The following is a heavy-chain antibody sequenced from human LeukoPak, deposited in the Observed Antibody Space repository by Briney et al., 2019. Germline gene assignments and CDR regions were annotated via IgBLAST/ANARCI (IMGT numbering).Heavy chain of an antibody. CDR2: MNPNSGNT. CDR1: GYTFTSYD. CDR3: TRDPILGAPDYFDY. V-gene: IGHV1-8*03. Sequence: GASVKVSCKASGYTFTSYDINWVRQATGQGLEWMGWMNPNSGNTGYAQKFQGRVTITRNTSISTAYMELSSLRSEDTAVYYCTRDPILGAPDYFDYWGQGTLVTVSS. J-gene: IGHJ4*02. D-gene: IGHD1-26*01.